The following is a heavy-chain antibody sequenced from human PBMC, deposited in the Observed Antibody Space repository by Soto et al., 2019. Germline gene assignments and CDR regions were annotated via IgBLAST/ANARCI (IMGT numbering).Heavy chain of an antibody. D-gene: IGHD1-1*01. CDR2: IWSDGNNR. V-gene: IGHV3-33*01. CDR3: VRGDNWNDEASDY. J-gene: IGHJ4*02. Sequence: VEVIWSDGNNRYYADSVKGRFTISRNNSKNTLYLQMNSLRAEDTAVYYCVRGDNWNDEASDYWGQGTLVTVSS.